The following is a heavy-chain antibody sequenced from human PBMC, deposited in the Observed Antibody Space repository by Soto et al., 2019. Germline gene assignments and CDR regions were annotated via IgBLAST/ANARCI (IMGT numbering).Heavy chain of an antibody. V-gene: IGHV1-69*01. J-gene: IGHJ3*02. D-gene: IGHD4-17*01. CDR1: GGTFSSYA. CDR2: IIPIFGTA. Sequence: QVQLVQSGAEVKKPGSSVKVSCKASGGTFSSYAISWVRQAPGQGLEWMGGIIPIFGTANYAKKFKGRVTITAEEYTSTAYMELSSLRSEDTAVYYCVRSVSTVTYPDAFDIWGQGTMVTVSS. CDR3: VRSVSTVTYPDAFDI.